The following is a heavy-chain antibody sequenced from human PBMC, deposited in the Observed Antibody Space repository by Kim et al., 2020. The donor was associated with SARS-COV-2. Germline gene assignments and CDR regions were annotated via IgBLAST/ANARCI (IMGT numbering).Heavy chain of an antibody. D-gene: IGHD3-16*01. J-gene: IGHJ4*02. CDR3: ASLSTGYVWDKFDY. CDR1: GGTGSGDW. Sequence: GGSLRLSCVASGGTGSGDWMYWVRQAPGKGLVWVSRVNSDGSSTSYADSVKGRFTISRDNARNTLYLQMNSLRAEDTAVYYCASLSTGYVWDKFDYWGQGTLVTVSS. CDR2: VNSDGSST. V-gene: IGHV3-74*01.